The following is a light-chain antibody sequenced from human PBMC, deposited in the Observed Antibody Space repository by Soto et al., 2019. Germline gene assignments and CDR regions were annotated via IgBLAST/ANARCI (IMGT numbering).Light chain of an antibody. J-gene: IGKJ1*01. CDR3: QQYYSVPPT. V-gene: IGKV4-1*01. Sequence: DIVMTQSPDSLAVSLGERATINCKSSQSVLYSSNNENSLAWYQQKPGQPPKLLIYWASTRESGVPDRFSGGGSGTDFTRSISSLQAEDVAVYYCQQYYSVPPTFGQGTKVEI. CDR1: QSVLYSSNNENS. CDR2: WAS.